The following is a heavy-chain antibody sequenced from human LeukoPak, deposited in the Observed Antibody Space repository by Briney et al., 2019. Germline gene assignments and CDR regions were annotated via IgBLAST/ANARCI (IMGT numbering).Heavy chain of an antibody. D-gene: IGHD6-13*01. V-gene: IGHV3-30*02. Sequence: GGSLRLSCAASGFTFSSYGMHWVRQAPGKGLEWVAFIRYDGSNKYYADSVKGRFTISRDNSKNTLYLQMNSLGAEDTAVYYCAKEVDVAAAGTGPFDYWGQGTLVTVSS. CDR1: GFTFSSYG. CDR3: AKEVDVAAAGTGPFDY. CDR2: IRYDGSNK. J-gene: IGHJ4*02.